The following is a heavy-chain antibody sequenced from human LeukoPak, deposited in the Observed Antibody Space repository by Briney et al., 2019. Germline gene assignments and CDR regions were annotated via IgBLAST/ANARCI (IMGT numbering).Heavy chain of an antibody. CDR2: IRYDGSNK. D-gene: IGHD3-22*01. Sequence: GGSLRLSCAASGFTFSSYGMHWVRQAPGKGLEWVAFIRYDGSNKYYADSVEGRFTISRDNSKNTLYLQMNSLRAEDTAVYYCAKDYYYDSSGFTEDYFDYWGQGTLVTVSS. CDR1: GFTFSSYG. V-gene: IGHV3-30*02. CDR3: AKDYYYDSSGFTEDYFDY. J-gene: IGHJ4*02.